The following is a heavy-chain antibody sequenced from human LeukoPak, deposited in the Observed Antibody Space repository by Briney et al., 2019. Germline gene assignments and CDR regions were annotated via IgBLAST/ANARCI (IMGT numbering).Heavy chain of an antibody. Sequence: WGSLRFSCAASGFTFSSYWMSWVRQAPGKGLEWVANIKQDGSEKYYVDSVKGRFTISRDNAKNSLYLQMNSLRAEDTAVYYCAKDFHYDILTGYYPLPYFDYWGQGTLVIVSS. CDR3: AKDFHYDILTGYYPLPYFDY. V-gene: IGHV3-7*03. D-gene: IGHD3-9*01. CDR2: IKQDGSEK. CDR1: GFTFSSYW. J-gene: IGHJ4*02.